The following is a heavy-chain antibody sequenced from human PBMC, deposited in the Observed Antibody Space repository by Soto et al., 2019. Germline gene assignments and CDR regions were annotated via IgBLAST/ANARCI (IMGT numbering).Heavy chain of an antibody. J-gene: IGHJ5*02. Sequence: QVQLQESGPGLVKPSQTLSLTCTVSGGSISSGGYYWSWIRQHPGKGLAWIGYIYYSGSTYYNPSLRRRVTISVDTSKNQFSLKLSSVTAADTAVYYCARSGSGSYLQEGNWFDPWGQGTLVTVSS. D-gene: IGHD3-10*01. CDR3: ARSGSGSYLQEGNWFDP. V-gene: IGHV4-31*03. CDR1: GGSISSGGYY. CDR2: IYYSGST.